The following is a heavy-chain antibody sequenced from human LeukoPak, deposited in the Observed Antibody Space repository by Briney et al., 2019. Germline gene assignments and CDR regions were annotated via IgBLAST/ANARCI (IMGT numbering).Heavy chain of an antibody. J-gene: IGHJ2*01. Sequence: SETLSLTCTVSGVSISSSYWSWLRQSPGKGLEWIGYISYRGTTKYNPSLKGRVTISMDTPKNQVSLNLSSVTAADTAFYYCARDPGSCSGGSCSFYWYFDLWGRGTLVSVSS. CDR3: ARDPGSCSGGSCSFYWYFDL. CDR2: ISYRGTT. D-gene: IGHD2-15*01. CDR1: GVSISSSY. V-gene: IGHV4-59*01.